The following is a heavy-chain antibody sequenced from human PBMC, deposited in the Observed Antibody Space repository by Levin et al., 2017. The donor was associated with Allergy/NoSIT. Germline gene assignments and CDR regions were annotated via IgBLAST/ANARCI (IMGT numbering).Heavy chain of an antibody. CDR3: ARDRDR. V-gene: IGHV1-2*06. D-gene: IGHD5-24*01. J-gene: IGHJ4*02. CDR1: GYTFTGHY. Sequence: ASVKVSCKASGYTFTGHYLHWVRQAPGQGLEWMGRIYPNSGVTDYAQRFQGRVTMTRDTSITTAYMELSRLRSDDTAFYYCARDRDRWGQGTLVTVSS. CDR2: IYPNSGVT.